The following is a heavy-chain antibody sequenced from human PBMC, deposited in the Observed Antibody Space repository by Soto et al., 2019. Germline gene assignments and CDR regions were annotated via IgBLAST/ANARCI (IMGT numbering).Heavy chain of an antibody. V-gene: IGHV4-4*07. CDR3: ARHFDVDPSLDQYYFDL. CDR1: GVSITPYF. Sequence: QVQLQESGPGLVKPSETLSLTCTVSGVSITPYFWSWIRQPAGKAPEWVGHIYASGRTTYNPSLKSRVTMFVSQTQVSLRLTSVTVADTAVYYCARHFDVDPSLDQYYFDLWGRGALVTVSS. CDR2: IYASGRT. D-gene: IGHD3-9*01. J-gene: IGHJ2*01.